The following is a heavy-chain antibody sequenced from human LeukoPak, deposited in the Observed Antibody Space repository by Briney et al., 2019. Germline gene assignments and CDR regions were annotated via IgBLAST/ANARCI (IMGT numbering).Heavy chain of an antibody. Sequence: GGSLRLSCEASGFTFSSFHMSWVRQAPGKGLEWVSAISGSGETTYYADSVKGRFTVSRDNSKNTLYVQMNSLRAEDTAVYYCAKDRAQTPLKYWGQGTLVTVSS. V-gene: IGHV3-23*01. CDR2: ISGSGETT. J-gene: IGHJ4*02. CDR3: AKDRAQTPLKY. D-gene: IGHD3-10*01. CDR1: GFTFSSFH.